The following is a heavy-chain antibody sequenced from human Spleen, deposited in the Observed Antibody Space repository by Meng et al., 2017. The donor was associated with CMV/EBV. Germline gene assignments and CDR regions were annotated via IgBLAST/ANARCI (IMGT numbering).Heavy chain of an antibody. CDR1: GFTFSSYS. CDR3: ARDPGGITYWYFDI. D-gene: IGHD2-15*01. Sequence: GGSLRLSCAASGFTFSSYSMTWVRQAPGKGLEWVSSISSSSSYIYYANSVKGRFTISRDNAENSLYLQMNSLRAEDTAVYYCARDPGGITYWYFDIWGRGTLVTVSS. J-gene: IGHJ2*01. CDR2: ISSSSSYI. V-gene: IGHV3-21*01.